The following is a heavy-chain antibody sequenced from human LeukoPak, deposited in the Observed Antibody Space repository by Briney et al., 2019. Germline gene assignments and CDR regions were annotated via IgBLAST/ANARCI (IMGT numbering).Heavy chain of an antibody. CDR2: IYYTGST. D-gene: IGHD2-8*01. J-gene: IGHJ5*02. V-gene: IGHV4-39*07. CDR1: GGSISSSSYY. CDR3: ARPAGPPNAWPTEENWFDP. Sequence: PSETLSLTCTVSGGSISSSSYYWGWIRQPPGKGLEWIGCIYYTGSTYYNPSLKSRVTISVDTSKNQFSLKLSSVTAADTAVYYCARPAGPPNAWPTEENWFDPWGQGTLVTVSS.